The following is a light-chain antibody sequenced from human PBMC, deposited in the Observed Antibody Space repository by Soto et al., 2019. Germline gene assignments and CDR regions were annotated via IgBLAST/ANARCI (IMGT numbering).Light chain of an antibody. J-gene: IGKJ4*01. CDR1: QSVSSN. V-gene: IGKV3-15*01. CDR2: GAS. Sequence: EIVMTQSPATLSVSPGERATLSCRASQSVSSNLAWYQQKPGQAPRLLIYGASTRAAGIPARFSGSGSGTEFTLTIRSLQSEDFAVYYCQQCNHWPLLFGGGTKVEI. CDR3: QQCNHWPLL.